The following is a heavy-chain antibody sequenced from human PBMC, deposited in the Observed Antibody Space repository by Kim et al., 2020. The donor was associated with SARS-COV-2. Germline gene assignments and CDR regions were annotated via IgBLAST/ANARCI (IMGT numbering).Heavy chain of an antibody. CDR2: ILQYGSEK. Sequence: GGSLRLSCAASGFTFSSNWMTWVRQAPGKGLEWVAHILQYGSEKYYVDSVKGRFTISRDNAKNSLYLQMNSLRAEDTAVYFCARDYSGSYDYWGQGTLVTVSS. CDR1: GFTFSSNW. CDR3: ARDYSGSYDY. J-gene: IGHJ4*02. V-gene: IGHV3-7*03. D-gene: IGHD6-19*01.